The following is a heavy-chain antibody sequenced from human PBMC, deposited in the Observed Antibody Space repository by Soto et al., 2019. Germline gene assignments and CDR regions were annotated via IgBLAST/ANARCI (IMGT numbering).Heavy chain of an antibody. CDR2: TYYRSKWYN. Sequence: SQTLSLTCAISGDSVSSNSAAWNWIRQSPSRGLEWLGRTYYRSKWYNDYAVSVKSRITINPDTSKNQFSLQLNSVTPEDTAVYYCARVGAEMATILSGMGAFDIWGQGTMVTVSS. CDR1: GDSVSSNSAA. CDR3: ARVGAEMATILSGMGAFDI. V-gene: IGHV6-1*01. J-gene: IGHJ3*02. D-gene: IGHD5-12*01.